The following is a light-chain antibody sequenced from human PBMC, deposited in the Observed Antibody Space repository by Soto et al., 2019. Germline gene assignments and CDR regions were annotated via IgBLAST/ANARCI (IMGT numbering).Light chain of an antibody. CDR3: QQCYSTPYT. J-gene: IGKJ2*01. V-gene: IGKV4-1*01. Sequence: DIVMTQSPDSLAVSMGDRATINCKSSQSVLYSSNNKNYLAWYQQKPGQPPKLLIYWASTRESGVPDRFSGSGSGTDFTITISSLQAEDVAVYYCQQCYSTPYTLGQGTKLEIK. CDR1: QSVLYSSNNKNY. CDR2: WAS.